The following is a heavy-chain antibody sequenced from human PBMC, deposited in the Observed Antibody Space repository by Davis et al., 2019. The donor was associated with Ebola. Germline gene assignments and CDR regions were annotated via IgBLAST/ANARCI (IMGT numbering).Heavy chain of an antibody. J-gene: IGHJ6*02. CDR3: ARDPGTTVGIYYYYGMDV. CDR1: GYTFTSYG. V-gene: IGHV1-18*01. D-gene: IGHD4-11*01. CDR2: ISAYNGNT. Sequence: AASVKVSCKASGYTFTSYGISWVRQAPGQGLEWMGWISAYNGNTNYAQKLQGRVTMTTDTSTSTAYMELRSLRSDDTAVYYCARDPGTTVGIYYYYGMDVWGQGTTVTVSS.